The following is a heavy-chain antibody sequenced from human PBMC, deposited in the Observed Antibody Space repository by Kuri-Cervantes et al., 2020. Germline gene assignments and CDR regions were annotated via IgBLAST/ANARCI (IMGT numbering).Heavy chain of an antibody. CDR2: ISYDGSNK. CDR1: GFTFSCYG. J-gene: IGHJ4*02. D-gene: IGHD5-24*01. Sequence: GGFLRLSCAASGFTFSCYGMHWVRQAPGKGLEWVAVISYDGSNKYYADSVKGRFTISRDNSKNTLYLQMNSLRAEDTAVYYCAKEDSRDGYNSFFDYWGQGTLVTVSS. CDR3: AKEDSRDGYNSFFDY. V-gene: IGHV3-30*18.